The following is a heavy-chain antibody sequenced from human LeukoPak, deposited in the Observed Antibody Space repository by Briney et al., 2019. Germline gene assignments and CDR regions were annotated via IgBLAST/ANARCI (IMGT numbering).Heavy chain of an antibody. Sequence: ASVKVSCKASGYTFTAYYLQWVRQAPGQGLEWMGRINPNNGDTNCAQNFQGRVTMTRDTSISTAYMEMTILTSDDTAVYWCAIGMMAAGTFDRWGQGTLVTVSS. V-gene: IGHV1-2*06. CDR3: AIGMMAAGTFDR. J-gene: IGHJ4*02. CDR1: GYTFTAYY. D-gene: IGHD6-13*01. CDR2: INPNNGDT.